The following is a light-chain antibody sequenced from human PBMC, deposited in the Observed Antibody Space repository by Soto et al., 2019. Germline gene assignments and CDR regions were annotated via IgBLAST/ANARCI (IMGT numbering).Light chain of an antibody. Sequence: QSALTQPASVSGSPGQSITISCTGTSSDVGGYKYVSWHQQHPGKAPKLMIYDVSNRPSGVSNRFSGSKSGNTASLTISGLQAEDEADYYCSSSTSSSTYVFGSGTTVTVL. V-gene: IGLV2-14*01. J-gene: IGLJ1*01. CDR1: SSDVGGYKY. CDR2: DVS. CDR3: SSSTSSSTYV.